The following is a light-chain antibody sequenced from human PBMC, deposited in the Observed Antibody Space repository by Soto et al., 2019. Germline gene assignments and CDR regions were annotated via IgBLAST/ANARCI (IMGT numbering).Light chain of an antibody. J-gene: IGKJ4*01. CDR1: QSIRSN. CDR2: GAS. Sequence: MTQSPDTLSVSPGEGATLSCRVSQSIRSNLAWYQQRPGQAPRLLMYGASTRADGIPARFTGSGSGTEFTLTISSLQSEDFAVYYCQQVKTYPRTFGGGTKVDIK. CDR3: QQVKTYPRT. V-gene: IGKV3-15*01.